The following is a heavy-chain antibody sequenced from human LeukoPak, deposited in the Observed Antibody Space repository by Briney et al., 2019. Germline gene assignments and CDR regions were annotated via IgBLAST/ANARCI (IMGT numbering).Heavy chain of an antibody. Sequence: SETLSLTCAVYGGSFSGYYWSWLRQAPGKGLEWMGEINHSGSTNYNPSLTSRVTISVHTSNNPFSLKLSSVTAPDSAVYYCARRRTYYYDSSGYYVTFFDYWGQGTLVTVSS. D-gene: IGHD3-22*01. CDR1: GGSFSGYY. CDR3: ARRRTYYYDSSGYYVTFFDY. V-gene: IGHV4-34*01. CDR2: INHSGST. J-gene: IGHJ4*02.